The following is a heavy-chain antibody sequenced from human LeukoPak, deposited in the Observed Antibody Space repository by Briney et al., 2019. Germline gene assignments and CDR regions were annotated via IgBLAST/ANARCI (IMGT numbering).Heavy chain of an antibody. Sequence: ASVKVSCKASGYNFSGHYMHWVRQAPGQGLEWMGWIKPSNGDTKYAQNFQGRVTMTRDMSISTAYMELSSLRSDDTAVYYCASPPLSSAMYYAHWGQGTLVTVSS. J-gene: IGHJ4*02. CDR2: IKPSNGDT. V-gene: IGHV1-2*02. CDR1: GYNFSGHY. D-gene: IGHD1-26*01. CDR3: ASPPLSSAMYYAH.